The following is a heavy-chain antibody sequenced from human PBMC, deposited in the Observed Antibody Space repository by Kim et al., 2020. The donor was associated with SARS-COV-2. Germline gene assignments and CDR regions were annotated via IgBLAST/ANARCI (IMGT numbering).Heavy chain of an antibody. J-gene: IGHJ6*02. V-gene: IGHV3-30-3*01. D-gene: IGHD2-21*01. CDR1: GFTFSSYA. CDR3: AGDGRQDVGGDDYYYYGMDV. CDR2: ISYDGSNK. Sequence: GGSLRLSCAASGFTFSSYAMHWVRQAPGKGLEWVAVISYDGSNKYYADSVKGRFTISRDNSKNTLYLQMNSLRAEDTAVYYCAGDGRQDVGGDDYYYYGMDVWGRGTTVTVSS.